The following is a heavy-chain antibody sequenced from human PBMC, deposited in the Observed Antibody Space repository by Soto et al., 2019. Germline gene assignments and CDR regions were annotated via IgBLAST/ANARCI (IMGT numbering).Heavy chain of an antibody. D-gene: IGHD2-2*01. J-gene: IGHJ6*02. CDR1: GFTFSNYG. CDR3: TRARAGVPAAMDYYYYYGMDV. Sequence: GGSLRLSCAASGFTFSNYGMHWVRQAPGKGLEWVAVISYDGSNTYYADSVKGRFTISRDNSKNTLYLQMNSLKTEDTAVYYCTRARAGVPAAMDYYYYYGMDVWGQGTTVTVSS. CDR2: ISYDGSNT. V-gene: IGHV3-30*03.